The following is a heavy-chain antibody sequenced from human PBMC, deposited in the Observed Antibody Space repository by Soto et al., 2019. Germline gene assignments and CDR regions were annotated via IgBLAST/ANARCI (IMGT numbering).Heavy chain of an antibody. J-gene: IGHJ6*02. CDR3: TSSALIDYYYYYGMDV. V-gene: IGHV3-73*02. Sequence: EVQLVESGGGLVQPGGSLKLSCAASGFTFSGSAMHWVRQASGKGLEWVGRIRSKANSYATAYAASVKGRFTISRDDSKNTAYLQMNSLKTEDTAVYYCTSSALIDYYYYYGMDVWGQGTMVTVSS. CDR1: GFTFSGSA. D-gene: IGHD3-22*01. CDR2: IRSKANSYAT.